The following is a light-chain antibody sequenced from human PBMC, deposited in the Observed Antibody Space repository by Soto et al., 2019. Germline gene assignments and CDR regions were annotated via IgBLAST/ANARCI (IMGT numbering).Light chain of an antibody. Sequence: QSALTQPPSASGSPGQSVTISCTGTSSDFGGYNSVSWYQQHPGKVPRLMIYEVSKRPSGVPDRFSGSKSVNTASLTVSGLQAEDEADYYCSSYAGSNNLVFGGGTKLTVL. CDR3: SSYAGSNNLV. CDR1: SSDFGGYNS. J-gene: IGLJ2*01. CDR2: EVS. V-gene: IGLV2-8*01.